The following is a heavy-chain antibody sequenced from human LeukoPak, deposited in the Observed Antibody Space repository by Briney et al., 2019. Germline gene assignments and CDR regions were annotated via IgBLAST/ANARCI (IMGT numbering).Heavy chain of an antibody. V-gene: IGHV4-59*12. CDR3: AGGSWYSLDY. CDR1: GGSISPYY. D-gene: IGHD6-13*01. Sequence: SETLSLTCTVSGGSISPYYWSWIRQPPGKGLEWVGYIFYSGNTNYNPSLKSRVTISVDTSKNQFSLNLTSVTAADTAVYYCAGGSWYSLDYWGQGTLVTVSS. CDR2: IFYSGNT. J-gene: IGHJ4*02.